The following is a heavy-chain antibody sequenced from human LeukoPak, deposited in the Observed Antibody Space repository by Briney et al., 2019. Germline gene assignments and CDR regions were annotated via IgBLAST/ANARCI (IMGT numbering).Heavy chain of an antibody. CDR3: ARHYGRPYYYYGMDV. CDR1: GFTFSSYE. D-gene: IGHD3-16*01. V-gene: IGHV3-48*03. CDR2: ISSNGSTI. Sequence: GGSLRLSCAASGFTFSSYEMNWVRQAPGEGLEWVSYISSNGSTIYYADSVKGRFTISRDNAKNSLYLQMNSLRAEDTAVYYCARHYGRPYYYYGMDVWGKGTTVTVSS. J-gene: IGHJ6*04.